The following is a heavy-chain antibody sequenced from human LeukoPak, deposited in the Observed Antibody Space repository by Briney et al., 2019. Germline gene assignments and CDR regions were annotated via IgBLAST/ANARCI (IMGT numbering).Heavy chain of an antibody. D-gene: IGHD4-17*01. CDR3: AREDYGDFSNAQSFDY. CDR2: TYTSGST. J-gene: IGHJ4*02. Sequence: SWIRQPAGKGLEWIGRTYTSGSTNYNPSLKSRVTISVDTSKNQFSLKLSSVTAADTAVYYCAREDYGDFSNAQSFDYWGQGTLVTVSS. V-gene: IGHV4-61*02.